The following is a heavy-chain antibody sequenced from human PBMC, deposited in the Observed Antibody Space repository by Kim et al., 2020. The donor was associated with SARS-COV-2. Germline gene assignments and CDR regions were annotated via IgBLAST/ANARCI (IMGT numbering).Heavy chain of an antibody. D-gene: IGHD3-22*01. CDR1: GFTFSSYS. J-gene: IGHJ6*01. Sequence: GGSLRLSCAASGFTFSSYSMNWVRQAPGKGLEWVSYIWSNSSTIYYADSVKGRFTISRDNAKNTLYLQMNSLRAEDTAVYYCAKVSIASCYYYRYYFY. V-gene: IGHV3-48*01. CDR3: AKVSIASCYYYRYYFY. CDR2: IWSNSSTI.